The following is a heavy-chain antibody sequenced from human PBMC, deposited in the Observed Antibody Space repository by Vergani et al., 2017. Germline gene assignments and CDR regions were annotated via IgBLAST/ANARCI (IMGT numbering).Heavy chain of an antibody. CDR1: GFTFSSYS. D-gene: IGHD4-17*01. V-gene: IGHV3-48*04. Sequence: EVQLVESGGGLVQPGGSLRLSCAASGFTFSSYSMNWVRQAPGKGLEWVSYISSSSSTIYYADSVKGRFTISRDNAKHSLYLQMNSLRAEDTAVYYCARDSGYGFDYWGQGTLVTVSS. CDR3: ARDSGYGFDY. J-gene: IGHJ4*02. CDR2: ISSSSSTI.